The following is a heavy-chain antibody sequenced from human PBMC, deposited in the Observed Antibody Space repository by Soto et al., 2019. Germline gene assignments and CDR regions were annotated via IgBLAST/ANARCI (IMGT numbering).Heavy chain of an antibody. CDR1: GYTFTGYY. CDR2: INPNSGGT. V-gene: IGHV1-2*04. CDR3: AKGYSGSYQRHFYYYGMDV. D-gene: IGHD1-26*01. Sequence: ASVKVSCKASGYTFTGYYMHWVRQAPGQGLEWMGWINPNSGGTNYAQKFQGWVTMTRDTSISTAYMELSRLRSNDTAVYYCAKGYSGSYQRHFYYYGMDVWG. J-gene: IGHJ6*02.